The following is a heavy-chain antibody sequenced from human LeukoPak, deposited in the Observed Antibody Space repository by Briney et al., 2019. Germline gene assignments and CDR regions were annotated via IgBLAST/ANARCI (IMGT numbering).Heavy chain of an antibody. J-gene: IGHJ4*02. V-gene: IGHV3-30*02. CDR1: GFTFSSYA. D-gene: IGHD6-19*01. Sequence: GGSLRLSCAASGFTFSSYAMHWVRQAPGKGLEWVSFIRFDGSNKYYADSVKGRFTISRDNSKNTLYLQMNSLRAEDTAVYYCAKDLSSGWTLYYFDYWGQGTLVTVSS. CDR2: IRFDGSNK. CDR3: AKDLSSGWTLYYFDY.